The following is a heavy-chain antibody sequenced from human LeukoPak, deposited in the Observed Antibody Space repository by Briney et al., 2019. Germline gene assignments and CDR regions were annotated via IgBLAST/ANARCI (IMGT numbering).Heavy chain of an antibody. CDR2: IKQDGSEK. CDR3: ARGRSGWSEYYFDY. J-gene: IGHJ4*02. D-gene: IGHD6-19*01. Sequence: GGALRLSCAASGFTFSSYWMSWVRQAPGKGLEWVANIKQDGSEKYYVDSVKGRFTTSIDNAKNSLYLQMNSLRAEDTAVYYCARGRSGWSEYYFDYWGKGTLVTVSS. V-gene: IGHV3-7*01. CDR1: GFTFSSYW.